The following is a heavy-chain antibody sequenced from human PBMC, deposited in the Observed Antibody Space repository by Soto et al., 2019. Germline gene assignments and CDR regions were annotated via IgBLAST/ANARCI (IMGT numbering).Heavy chain of an antibody. V-gene: IGHV1-24*01. CDR1: GYTLTELS. CDR3: ATDIFYYYDSSGYFLLDY. Sequence: ASVKVSCKVSGYTLTELSMHWVRQAPGKGLEWMGGFDPEDGETIYAQKFQGRVTMTEDTSTDTAYMELSSLRSEDTAVYYCATDIFYYYDSSGYFLLDYWGQGTLVTVSS. D-gene: IGHD3-22*01. J-gene: IGHJ4*02. CDR2: FDPEDGET.